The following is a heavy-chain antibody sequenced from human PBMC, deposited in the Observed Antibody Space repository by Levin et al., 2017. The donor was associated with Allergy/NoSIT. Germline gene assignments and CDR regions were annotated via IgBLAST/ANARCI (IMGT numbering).Heavy chain of an antibody. Sequence: SETLSLTCSVSGDSISRGFYYWSWIRQPAGEGLEWIGRIYVTGSTTYSSPLKSRVTISLDRSKDQVSLKINSVTAADTAVYYCARDLEGFSGYKPYCYTDVWGKGTTVTVSS. D-gene: IGHD5-12*01. V-gene: IGHV4-61*02. J-gene: IGHJ6*03. CDR2: IYVTGST. CDR3: ARDLEGFSGYKPYCYTDV. CDR1: GDSISRGFYY.